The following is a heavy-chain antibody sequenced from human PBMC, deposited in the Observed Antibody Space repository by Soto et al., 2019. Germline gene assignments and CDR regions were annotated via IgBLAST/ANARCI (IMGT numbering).Heavy chain of an antibody. D-gene: IGHD3-16*01. Sequence: QVQLVQSGAEVRKPGASVKVSCKASGYTFTTYGISWVRQAPGQGLEWMGWISGYNGHTKYAQKFQGRVTMTTETSTNTVYMDLRNLRSVDTAVYYCAREGEMPYYYYGLDVWGQGTTVNVSS. CDR3: AREGEMPYYYYGLDV. CDR2: ISGYNGHT. CDR1: GYTFTTYG. V-gene: IGHV1-18*01. J-gene: IGHJ6*02.